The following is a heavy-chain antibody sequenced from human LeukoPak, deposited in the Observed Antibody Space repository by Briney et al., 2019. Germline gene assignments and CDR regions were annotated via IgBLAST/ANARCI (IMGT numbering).Heavy chain of an antibody. CDR1: GFTFSSYA. CDR3: ASRYEGASYYYYGMDV. D-gene: IGHD1-14*01. J-gene: IGHJ6*02. V-gene: IGHV3-66*01. CDR2: IYGGTST. Sequence: QPGGSLRLSCAGSGFTFSSYAMSWVRQAPGKGLEWVSVIYGGTSTYYADSVKGRFTISRDDSRNTLYLQMTSLRAEDTAVYYCASRYEGASYYYYGMDVWGQGTTVTVSS.